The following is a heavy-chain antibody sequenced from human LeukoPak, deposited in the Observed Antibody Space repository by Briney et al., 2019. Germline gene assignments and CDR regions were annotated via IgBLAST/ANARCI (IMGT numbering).Heavy chain of an antibody. Sequence: SETLSLTCTVSGDSISSYYGTWVRQPPGEGPEWMGYIFYSGSTNYNPSLKSRVTFSIDTSKNQFSLKLSSVTAADTAVYYCARGCSSSWDDVCYIDYWGQGPLVTVSS. V-gene: IGHV4-59*01. CDR1: GDSISSYY. J-gene: IGHJ4*02. D-gene: IGHD6-13*01. CDR2: IFYSGST. CDR3: ARGCSSSWDDVCYIDY.